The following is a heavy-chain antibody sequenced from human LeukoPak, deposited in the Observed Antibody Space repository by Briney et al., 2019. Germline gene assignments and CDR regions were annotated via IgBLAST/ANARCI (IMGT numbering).Heavy chain of an antibody. CDR3: ARIGGSYYMDAFDI. V-gene: IGHV3-13*01. J-gene: IGHJ3*02. CDR1: GFTFSSYD. D-gene: IGHD1-26*01. Sequence: GGSLRLSCAASGFTFSSYDMHWVRQATGKGLEWVSAIGTAGDTYYPGSVKGRFTISRENAKNSLYLQMNSLRAGDTAVYYCARIGGSYYMDAFDIWGQGTMVTVSS. CDR2: IGTAGDT.